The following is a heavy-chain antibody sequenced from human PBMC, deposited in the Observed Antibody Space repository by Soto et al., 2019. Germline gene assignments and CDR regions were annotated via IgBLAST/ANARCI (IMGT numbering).Heavy chain of an antibody. D-gene: IGHD4-17*01. CDR1: GGSISSYY. Sequence: QVPLQESGPGLVKPSETLSLTCTVSGGSISSYYWSWIRQPPGKGLEWIGYIYYSGSTNYNPSLMSRVTISVDTSKNQFSLKLSSVTAADTAVYYCARADYGGNPDYWGQGTLVTVSS. J-gene: IGHJ4*02. CDR2: IYYSGST. CDR3: ARADYGGNPDY. V-gene: IGHV4-59*01.